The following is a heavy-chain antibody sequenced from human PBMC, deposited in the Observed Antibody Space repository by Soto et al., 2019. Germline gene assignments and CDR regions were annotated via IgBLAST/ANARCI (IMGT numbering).Heavy chain of an antibody. J-gene: IGHJ4*02. CDR3: ASTKTVAGTVDY. D-gene: IGHD6-19*01. Sequence: QVQLVQSGAEVKQPGSSVKVSCKASGGTFSSYTISWVRQAPGQGLEWMGRIIPILGIANYAQKFQGRVTITADKSTSTAYMELSSLRSEDTAVYYCASTKTVAGTVDYWGQGTLVTVSS. CDR2: IIPILGIA. V-gene: IGHV1-69*02. CDR1: GGTFSSYT.